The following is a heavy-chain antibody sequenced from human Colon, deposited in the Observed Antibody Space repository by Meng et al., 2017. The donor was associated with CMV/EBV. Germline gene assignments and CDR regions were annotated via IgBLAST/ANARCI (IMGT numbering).Heavy chain of an antibody. CDR3: ARGKQAGFDL. CDR2: IIPMFGSP. V-gene: IGHV1-69*01. D-gene: IGHD6-13*01. CDR1: GGTFDTST. Sequence: LVRAVGDVNSPGASVVGSCKASGGTFDTSTFNWVRQAPGQGFEWMGGIIPMFGSPSYSQRFRGRVTITADELEVKSLRSEDTAVYYCARGKQAGFDLWGQGTLVTVSS. J-gene: IGHJ5*02.